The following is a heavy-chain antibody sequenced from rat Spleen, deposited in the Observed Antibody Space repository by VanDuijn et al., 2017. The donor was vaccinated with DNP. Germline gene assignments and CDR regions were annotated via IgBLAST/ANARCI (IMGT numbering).Heavy chain of an antibody. D-gene: IGHD1-11*01. Sequence: EVQLEESGGGLVQPGRSLTLSCAASRFTFSDYNMAWVRQAPKRGLEWVATIFYDGARTYYRDSVKGRFTVSRDNAKSTLYLQMNSLKSEDTATYYCARRGPEGMDWGQGVMVTVSS. CDR2: IFYDGART. J-gene: IGHJ2*01. CDR3: ARRGPEGMD. V-gene: IGHV5S10*01. CDR1: RFTFSDYN.